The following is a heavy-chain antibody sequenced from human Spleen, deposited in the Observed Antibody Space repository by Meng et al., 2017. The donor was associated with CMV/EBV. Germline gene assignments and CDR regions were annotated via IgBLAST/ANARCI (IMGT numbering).Heavy chain of an antibody. CDR3: ARDSAGLKDIVVYNYRAFDI. D-gene: IGHD2-15*01. Sequence: ASVKVSCKVSGYTLTELSRHWVRQAPGKGLEWMGGFDPEDGETIYAQKFQGRVTMTEDTSTDTAYMELSSLRSEDTAVYYCARDSAGLKDIVVYNYRAFDIWGQGTMVTVSS. CDR1: GYTLTELS. J-gene: IGHJ3*02. V-gene: IGHV1-24*01. CDR2: FDPEDGET.